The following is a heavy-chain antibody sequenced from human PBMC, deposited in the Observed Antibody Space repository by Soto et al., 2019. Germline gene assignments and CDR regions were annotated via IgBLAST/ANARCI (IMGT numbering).Heavy chain of an antibody. J-gene: IGHJ4*02. CDR3: ASLKDYYFHF. CDR1: GGSISSGGYY. CDR2: ISSKGIT. Sequence: QVQLQESGPGLVKPSQTLSLTCTVSGGSISSGGYYWSWIRQHPEKGLEWIGYISSKGITYYNPSLESRSTISWDTSKYQFSLMLPYVTAADTAVYYCASLKDYYFHFWGQGTLVTVSS. V-gene: IGHV4-31*03.